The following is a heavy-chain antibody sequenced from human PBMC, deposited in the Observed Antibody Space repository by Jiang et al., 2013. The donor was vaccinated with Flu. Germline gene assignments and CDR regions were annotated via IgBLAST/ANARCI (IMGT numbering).Heavy chain of an antibody. J-gene: IGHJ4*02. CDR1: GYTFTGYY. Sequence: SVKVSCKASGYTFTGYYMHWVRQAPGQGLEWMGWINPNSGGTNYAQKFQGRVTMTRDTSISTAYMELSRLRSDDTAVYYCARDLSGPGPRMYSSSWYSVPQLEHYFDYWGQGTLVTV. CDR3: ARDLSGPGPRMYSSSWYSVPQLEHYFDY. V-gene: IGHV1-2*02. D-gene: IGHD6-13*01. CDR2: INPNSGGT.